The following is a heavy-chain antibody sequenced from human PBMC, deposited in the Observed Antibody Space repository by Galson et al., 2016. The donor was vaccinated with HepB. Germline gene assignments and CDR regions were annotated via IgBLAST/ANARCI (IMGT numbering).Heavy chain of an antibody. CDR2: ISSSGTTI. V-gene: IGHV3-48*03. J-gene: IGHJ4*02. CDR1: GFTFSRYE. Sequence: SLRLSCAASGFTFSRYEMNWVRQAPGKGLEWVSYISSSGTTIYYADSVKGRFTNSRDNAKNSLYLQMNSLRAEDTADYYCARDPVRLDDLLTGPPKNPDYWGQGTLVTVSS. D-gene: IGHD3-9*01. CDR3: ARDPVRLDDLLTGPPKNPDY.